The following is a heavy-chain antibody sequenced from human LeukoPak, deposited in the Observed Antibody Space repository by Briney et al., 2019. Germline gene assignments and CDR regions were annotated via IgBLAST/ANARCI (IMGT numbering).Heavy chain of an antibody. CDR3: TNFKPPAPDALDV. D-gene: IGHD2/OR15-2a*01. J-gene: IGHJ3*01. CDR1: GFTFSDYS. V-gene: IGHV3-48*01. CDR2: ISGSGTI. Sequence: GSLRLSCAASGFTFSDYSMNWVRQAPGKGLEWISYISGSGTIYYEDSVKGRFTISRDNAQRLVYLQMNSLRAEDTAVYYCTNFKPPAPDALDVWGQGTLITVSS.